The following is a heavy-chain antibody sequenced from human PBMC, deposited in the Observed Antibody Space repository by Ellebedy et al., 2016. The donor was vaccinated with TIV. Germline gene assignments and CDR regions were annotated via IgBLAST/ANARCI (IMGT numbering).Heavy chain of an antibody. J-gene: IGHJ6*02. CDR2: IMTIFGTT. CDR3: ASRTDPDFYYYGMDV. V-gene: IGHV1-69*13. Sequence: AASVKVSCKASGGTFSSYAISWVRQAPGQGLEWMGRIMTIFGTTNYAKKFQGRVTITADESTTTAYMELSSLRSEDTAVYYCASRTDPDFYYYGMDVWGQGTTVTVSS. CDR1: GGTFSSYA.